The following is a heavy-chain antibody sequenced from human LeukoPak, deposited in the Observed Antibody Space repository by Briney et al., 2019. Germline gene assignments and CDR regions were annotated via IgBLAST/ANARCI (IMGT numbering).Heavy chain of an antibody. CDR2: IYYSGST. V-gene: IGHV4-39*01. J-gene: IGHJ4*02. CDR3: ARQGYYRAVAGTDY. Sequence: SETLSLTCTVSGGSISSSSYYWGWIRPPPGKGLEWIGSIYYSGSTYYNPSLKSRVTISVDTSKNQFSLKLSSVTAADTAVYYCARQGYYRAVAGTDYWGQGTLVTVSS. D-gene: IGHD6-19*01. CDR1: GGSISSSSYY.